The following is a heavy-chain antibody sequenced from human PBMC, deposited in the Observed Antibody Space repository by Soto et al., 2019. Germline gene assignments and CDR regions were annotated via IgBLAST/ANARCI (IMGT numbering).Heavy chain of an antibody. J-gene: IGHJ4*02. V-gene: IGHV3-15*01. CDR2: IKSTTDGGIT. D-gene: IGHD4-4*01. CDR3: TRESTAHDY. CDR1: GFTFSTAW. Sequence: EVQLVESGGGLVQPGVSLRLSCAASGFTFSTAWLSWVRQAPGKGLEWVGRIKSTTDGGITDYAATVKGRFTISRDDATNTLYLQMNSLQTADTAVYYCTRESTAHDYWCQGTLVPVS.